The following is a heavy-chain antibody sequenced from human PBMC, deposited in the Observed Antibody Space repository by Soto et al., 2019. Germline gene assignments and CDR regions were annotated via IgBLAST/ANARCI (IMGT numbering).Heavy chain of an antibody. CDR2: ISGAGT. V-gene: IGHV3-23*01. Sequence: VGSLRLSCAASAFSFSTYAMSWVRQAPGKGLEWVSAISGAGTDYADSVKGRFTISRDNSKNTLYLQMNSLRVDDTAVYFCALLAAAGTAGVDVWGQGTTVTVSS. CDR3: ALLAAAGTAGVDV. CDR1: AFSFSTYA. J-gene: IGHJ6*02. D-gene: IGHD6-13*01.